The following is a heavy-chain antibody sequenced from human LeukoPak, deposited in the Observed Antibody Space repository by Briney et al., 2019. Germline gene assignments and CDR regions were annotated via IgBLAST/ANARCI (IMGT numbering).Heavy chain of an antibody. CDR1: GGSISSSSYY. J-gene: IGHJ3*02. Sequence: SETLSLTCTVSGGSISSSSYYWGWIRQPSGKGLEWIGSIYYSGSTYYNPSLKSRVTISVDTSKNQFSLKLSSVTAADTAVYYCARGLNGYYSDAFDIWGQGTMVTVSS. CDR2: IYYSGST. CDR3: ARGLNGYYSDAFDI. V-gene: IGHV4-39*07. D-gene: IGHD3-9*01.